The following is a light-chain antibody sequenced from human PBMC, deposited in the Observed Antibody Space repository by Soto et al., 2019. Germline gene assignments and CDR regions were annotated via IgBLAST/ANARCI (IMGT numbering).Light chain of an antibody. CDR2: GAS. CDR3: HHYDNSPPFT. V-gene: IGKV3-20*01. J-gene: IGKJ3*01. Sequence: EIVLTQSPGTLSLSPGERATLSCRASPSVSSRYLAWYQQTPGRAPRLLIYGASNRATGIPDRFSGSGSGTDFTLTISRLEPEDFAVYYCHHYDNSPPFTFGPGTKVDIK. CDR1: PSVSSRY.